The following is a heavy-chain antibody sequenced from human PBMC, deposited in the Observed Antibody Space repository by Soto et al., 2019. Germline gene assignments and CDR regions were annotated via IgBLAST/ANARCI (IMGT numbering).Heavy chain of an antibody. D-gene: IGHD3-16*01. CDR2: IYPGDSDT. J-gene: IGHJ5*02. V-gene: IGHV5-51*01. CDR3: ARPEIPTRSYDYDYPFDL. CDR1: GYSFTIYW. Sequence: PGESLKISCEASGYSFTIYWIGWVRQMPGKGLEWMGIIYPGDSDTRYNPSFQGQVTISVDKSTSTAYLEWNSLKASDTAIYYCARPEIPTRSYDYDYPFDLWGQGTLVTVSS.